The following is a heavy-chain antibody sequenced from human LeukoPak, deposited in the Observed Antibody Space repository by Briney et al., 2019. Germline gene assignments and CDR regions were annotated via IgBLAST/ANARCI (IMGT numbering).Heavy chain of an antibody. D-gene: IGHD7-27*01. CDR2: ISSSSSYI. J-gene: IGHJ4*02. V-gene: IGHV3-21*01. Sequence: GGSLRLSCAASGFSFSSYAMIWVRQAPGKGLEWVSPISSSSSYIYYADSVKGRFTISRDNAKNSLYLQMNSLRAEDTAVYYCARRPNWGPFDYWGQGTLVTVSS. CDR3: ARRPNWGPFDY. CDR1: GFSFSSYA.